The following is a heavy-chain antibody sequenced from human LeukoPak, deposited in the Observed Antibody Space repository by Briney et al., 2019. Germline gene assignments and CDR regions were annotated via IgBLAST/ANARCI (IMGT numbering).Heavy chain of an antibody. J-gene: IGHJ4*02. CDR2: IHYSGST. V-gene: IGHV4-39*07. CDR1: GGSISSSSYY. Sequence: SETLSLTCTVSGGSISSSSYYWAWIRQPPGKGLEWIGSIHYSGSTYYNPSLQSRVTISIDTSKNQFSLKLSSVTAADTAVYYCARDGSGYSYGYVDYWGQGTLVTVSS. D-gene: IGHD5-18*01. CDR3: ARDGSGYSYGYVDY.